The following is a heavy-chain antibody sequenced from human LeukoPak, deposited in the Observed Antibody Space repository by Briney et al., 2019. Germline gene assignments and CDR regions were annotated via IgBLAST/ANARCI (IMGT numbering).Heavy chain of an antibody. CDR2: INAKIGGT. CDR3: ARVEELSHCISTSCYGWLDP. V-gene: IGHV1-2*02. D-gene: IGHD2-2*01. Sequence: GASVKVSCKASGDTFTGYYIHWVRQAPGQGLEWMGWINAKIGGTNYAQKFQGRVTMTSDTSISTAYMELSRLTSDDTAVYYCARVEELSHCISTSCYGWLDPWGQGNLVTVSS. J-gene: IGHJ5*02. CDR1: GDTFTGYY.